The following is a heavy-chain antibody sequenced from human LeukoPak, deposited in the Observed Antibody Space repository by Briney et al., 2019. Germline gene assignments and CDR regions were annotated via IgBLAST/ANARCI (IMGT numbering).Heavy chain of an antibody. CDR3: ARDGVAAADAFDI. CDR1: GFTVSSNY. Sequence: PGGSLGLSCAASGFTVSSNYMSWVRQAPGKGLEWVSVIYSRGSTYYADSVKGRFTISRDNSKNTLYLQMNSLRAEDTAVYYCARDGVAAADAFDIWGQGTMVTVSS. J-gene: IGHJ3*02. V-gene: IGHV3-66*01. CDR2: IYSRGST. D-gene: IGHD6-13*01.